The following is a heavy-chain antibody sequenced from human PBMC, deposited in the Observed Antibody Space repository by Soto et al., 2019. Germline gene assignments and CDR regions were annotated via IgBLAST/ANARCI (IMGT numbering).Heavy chain of an antibody. D-gene: IGHD4-4*01. CDR1: GGSFSDFA. V-gene: IGHV1-69*01. J-gene: IGHJ4*02. CDR2: IIPMFAAT. CDR3: ARRGIVAVPAALSSYDDYTNYRFDS. Sequence: QVQLAQSGAEVRKPGSSVKVSCRASGGSFSDFAFSWVRQAPGQGLEWMGGIIPMFAATKYAQRFPGRVPIIADASTRTVYLALSSLTSDDSAVYYCARRGIVAVPAALSSYDDYTNYRFDSWGQGTLVSVSS.